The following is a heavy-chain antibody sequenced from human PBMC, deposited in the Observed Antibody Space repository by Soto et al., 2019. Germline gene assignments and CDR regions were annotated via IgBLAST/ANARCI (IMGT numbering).Heavy chain of an antibody. CDR3: ARDAVNGDGLWLVGY. CDR2: IDNSKS. Sequence: LSCAASGFTFSDYSMSWVRQAPGRGLEWVSSIDNSKSFYADSVKGRFTISRDNSKSTLSLQMNSLRAEDTALYYCARDAVNGDGLWLVGYWGQGTLVTVSS. V-gene: IGHV3-23*01. CDR1: GFTFSDYS. J-gene: IGHJ4*02. D-gene: IGHD4-17*01.